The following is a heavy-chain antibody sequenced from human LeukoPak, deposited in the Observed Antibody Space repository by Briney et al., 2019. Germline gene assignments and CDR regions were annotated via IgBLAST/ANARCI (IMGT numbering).Heavy chain of an antibody. CDR2: IIPIFGTA. CDR1: GYTFTSYY. CDR3: ARGGVNYYDSSGYEDAFDI. D-gene: IGHD3-22*01. Sequence: GASVKVSCKASGYTFTSYYMHWVRQAPGQGLEWMGGIIPIFGTANYAQKFQGRVTITADESTSTAYMELSSLRSEDTAVYYCARGGVNYYDSSGYEDAFDIWGQGTMVTVSS. V-gene: IGHV1-69*13. J-gene: IGHJ3*02.